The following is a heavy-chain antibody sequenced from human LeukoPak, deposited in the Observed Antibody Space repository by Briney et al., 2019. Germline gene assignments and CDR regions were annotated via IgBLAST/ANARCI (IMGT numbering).Heavy chain of an antibody. Sequence: PSETLSLTCAVYGGSFSGYYWSWIRQPPGKGLEWIGEINHSGSTNYNPSLKNRVTISVDTSKNQFSLKLSSVTATDTAVYYCARGVPYSGSYYNWFDPWGQGTLVTVSS. CDR3: ARGVPYSGSYYNWFDP. J-gene: IGHJ5*02. V-gene: IGHV4-34*01. CDR2: INHSGST. D-gene: IGHD1-26*01. CDR1: GGSFSGYY.